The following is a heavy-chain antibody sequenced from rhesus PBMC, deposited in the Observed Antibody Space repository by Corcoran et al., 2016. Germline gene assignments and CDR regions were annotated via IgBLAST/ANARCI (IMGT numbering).Heavy chain of an antibody. V-gene: IGHV4-122*02. Sequence: QVQLQESGPGLVKPSETLSLTCAVSGDSINTGYNYWRWVRPPPRKGLELIGYNTYGGTTNYNSALKSRVTSSRDTSKNLCSLSLNSLTAADTAVYYCARDWTSNGWYYFDYWGQGVLVSVSS. CDR1: GDSINTGYNY. CDR2: NTYGGTT. D-gene: IGHD2-2*01. J-gene: IGHJ4*01. CDR3: ARDWTSNGWYYFDY.